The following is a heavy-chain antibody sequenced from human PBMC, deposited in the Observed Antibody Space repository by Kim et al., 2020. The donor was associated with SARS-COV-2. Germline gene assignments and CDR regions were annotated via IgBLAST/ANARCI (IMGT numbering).Heavy chain of an antibody. V-gene: IGHV1-18*01. D-gene: IGHD2-2*02. CDR1: GYTFTSYG. Sequence: ASVKVSCKASGYTFTSYGISWVRQAPGQGLEWMGWISAYNGNTNYAQKLQGRVTITTDTSTSTAYMELRSLRSDDTAVYYCARAGDIVVVPAAIRGLDPWGQGTLVTVSS. J-gene: IGHJ5*02. CDR2: ISAYNGNT. CDR3: ARAGDIVVVPAAIRGLDP.